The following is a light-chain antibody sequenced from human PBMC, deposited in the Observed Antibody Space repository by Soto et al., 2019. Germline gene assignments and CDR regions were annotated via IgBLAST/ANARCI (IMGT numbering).Light chain of an antibody. V-gene: IGLV2-14*01. CDR1: SSDVGGYNY. CDR2: DVS. Sequence: SVLTQPASVSGSPGQSITNSCTGTSSDVGGYNYVSWYQQHPGKAPKLMIYDVSNRPSGVSNRFSGSKSGNTASLTISGLQAEDEADYYCSSYTSSSTLVFGTGTKVTVL. CDR3: SSYTSSSTLV. J-gene: IGLJ1*01.